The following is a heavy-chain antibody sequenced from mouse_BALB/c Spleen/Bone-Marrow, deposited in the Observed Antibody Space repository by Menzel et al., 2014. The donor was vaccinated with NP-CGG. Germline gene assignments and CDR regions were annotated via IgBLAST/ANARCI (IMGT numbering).Heavy chain of an antibody. CDR1: GYTFTSYW. CDR2: INPSTGYT. Sequence: QVQLKESGAELAKPGASVKMSCKASGYTFTSYWMHWVKQRPGQGLEWIGYINPSTGYTEYNQKFKDKATLTADKSSSTAYMHLSSLTSEDSAVYYCARDWYFDVWGAGTTVTVSS. V-gene: IGHV1-7*01. CDR3: ARDWYFDV. J-gene: IGHJ1*01.